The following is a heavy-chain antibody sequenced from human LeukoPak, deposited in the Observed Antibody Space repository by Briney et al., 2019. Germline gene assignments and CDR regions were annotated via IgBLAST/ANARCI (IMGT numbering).Heavy chain of an antibody. CDR2: ISAYNVNT. CDR3: AKDRRYFDTSGVFDY. V-gene: IGHV1-18*01. D-gene: IGHD3-22*01. Sequence: ASVKVSCKASGYTSTSYGISWVRQAPGQGLEWMGWISAYNVNTNYAQKLQGGVTMTTDTSTSTAYMELRSLRSDDTAVYYCAKDRRYFDTSGVFDYWGQGTLVTVSS. J-gene: IGHJ4*02. CDR1: GYTSTSYG.